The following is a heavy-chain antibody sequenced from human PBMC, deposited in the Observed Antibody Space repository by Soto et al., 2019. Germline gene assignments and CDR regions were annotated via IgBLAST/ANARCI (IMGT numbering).Heavy chain of an antibody. V-gene: IGHV3-30*18. J-gene: IGHJ4*02. D-gene: IGHD7-27*01. CDR3: AKDGGDNWGALGY. CDR2: ISYDGSNK. Sequence: VAVISYDGSNKYYADSVKGRFTISRDNSKNTLYLQMNSLRAEDTAVYYCAKDGGDNWGALGYWGQGTLVTVSS.